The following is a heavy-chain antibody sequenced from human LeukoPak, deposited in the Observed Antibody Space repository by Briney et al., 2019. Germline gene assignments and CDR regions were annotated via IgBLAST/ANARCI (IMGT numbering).Heavy chain of an antibody. J-gene: IGHJ4*02. CDR2: IYYSGST. Sequence: PSETLSLTCTVSGGSISTYWSWIRQPPGKGLEWIGYIYYSGSTDYNPSLKSRVTISVDTSKNQLSLKLSSVTAADTAVYYCARSLIYYGSGSSFDYWGQGTLVTVSS. V-gene: IGHV4-59*01. CDR3: ARSLIYYGSGSSFDY. D-gene: IGHD3-10*01. CDR1: GGSISTY.